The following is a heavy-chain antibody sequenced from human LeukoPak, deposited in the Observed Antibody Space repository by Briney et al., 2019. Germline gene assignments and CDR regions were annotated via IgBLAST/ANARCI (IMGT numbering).Heavy chain of an antibody. CDR1: GFTFDDFA. CDR2: ISWDGSRT. D-gene: IGHD6-13*01. J-gene: IGHJ4*02. Sequence: GGSLRLSCTVSGFTFDDFAMHWVRQAPGRGLEWVSLISWDGSRTYYADSVQGRFTISRDNSKNSLYLQMNSLRAEDTALYYCGKDIRGSTSWYGLDYWGQGTLVTVSS. V-gene: IGHV3-43D*03. CDR3: GKDIRGSTSWYGLDY.